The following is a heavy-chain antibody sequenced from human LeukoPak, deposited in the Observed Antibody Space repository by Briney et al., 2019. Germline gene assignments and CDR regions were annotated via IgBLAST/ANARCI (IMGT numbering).Heavy chain of an antibody. D-gene: IGHD6-13*01. CDR1: GSTFTRYY. Sequence: GASVKVSCKASGSTFTRYYIHWVRQAPGQGLDWMGMINPSSGSTRFAQMFQGRVTMTRDTSTSAVYMELSSLTSEDTAMYYCARTYSSSWSYCDSWGQGTLVTVSS. CDR2: INPSSGST. J-gene: IGHJ4*02. CDR3: ARTYSSSWSYCDS. V-gene: IGHV1-46*01.